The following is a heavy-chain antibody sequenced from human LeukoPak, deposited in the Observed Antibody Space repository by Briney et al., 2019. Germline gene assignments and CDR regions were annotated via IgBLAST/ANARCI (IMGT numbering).Heavy chain of an antibody. CDR2: IGTAGDT. J-gene: IGHJ6*02. D-gene: IGHD1-26*01. V-gene: IGHV3-13*04. Sequence: PGGSLRLSCAASGFTFSNYDMHWVHQPTGKDLEWVSTIGTAGDTYYAGSVKGRFTISRESAKNYLYLQMNILRAGDTAVYYCAGDGELRYYGMDVWGQGTTVTVSS. CDR1: GFTFSNYD. CDR3: AGDGELRYYGMDV.